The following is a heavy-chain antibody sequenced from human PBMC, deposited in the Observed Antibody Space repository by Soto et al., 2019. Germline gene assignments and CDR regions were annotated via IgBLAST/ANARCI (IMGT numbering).Heavy chain of an antibody. CDR3: ARVSWREKYGMDV. J-gene: IGHJ6*02. Sequence: QVQLVESGGGLVKPGGSLRLSCAASGFTFSDSYMSWIRQAPGKGLDWISYITFSGNTVYYADSLKGRFTIFRYNAKNSLHLQMNRLRAEDTAVYFCARVSWREKYGMDVWGQGTTVTVSS. CDR1: GFTFSDSY. CDR2: ITFSGNTV. V-gene: IGHV3-11*01.